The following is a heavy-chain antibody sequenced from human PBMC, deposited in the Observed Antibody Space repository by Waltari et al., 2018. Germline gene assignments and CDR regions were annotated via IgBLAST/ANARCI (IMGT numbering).Heavy chain of an antibody. V-gene: IGHV4-59*11. CDR1: GGSITDHY. Sequence: QVQLQEPGPGLVKPSETLSLTCTVSGGSITDHYWSWIRQPPGKGLESIGYIYYSGMTYDNPSLKSRVTISVDTSKNQFSRKLSSVTAADTAVYYCARDDSGSSALNAFDIWGQGTMVTVSS. CDR2: IYYSGMT. J-gene: IGHJ3*02. D-gene: IGHD1-26*01. CDR3: ARDDSGSSALNAFDI.